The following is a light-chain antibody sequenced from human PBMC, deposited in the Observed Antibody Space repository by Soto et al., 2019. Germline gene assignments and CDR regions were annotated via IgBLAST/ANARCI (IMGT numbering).Light chain of an antibody. CDR2: RAS. Sequence: DIQMTQSPSTLSGSVGDRVTITCRASQTMSSWLAWYQQTPGKAPKLLIYRASTLKSGVPARFSGRGSGTEFTLTISSLQPDDFATYYCQHYNSYSEAFGQGSK. CDR1: QTMSSW. J-gene: IGKJ1*01. CDR3: QHYNSYSEA. V-gene: IGKV1-5*03.